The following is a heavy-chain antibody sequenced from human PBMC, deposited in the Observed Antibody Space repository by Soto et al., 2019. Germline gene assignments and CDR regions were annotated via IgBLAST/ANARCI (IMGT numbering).Heavy chain of an antibody. V-gene: IGHV4-59*12. CDR2: IYYSGST. Sequence: SETLSLTCTVSGGTFGPNYWSWIRQPPGKGLEWIGYIYYSGSTNYNPSLKSRVTISVDTSKNQFSLKLTSVTAADTAVYYCARDKITGLFDYWGQGTLVTVSS. CDR3: ARDKITGLFDY. CDR1: GGTFGPNY. D-gene: IGHD2-8*02. J-gene: IGHJ4*02.